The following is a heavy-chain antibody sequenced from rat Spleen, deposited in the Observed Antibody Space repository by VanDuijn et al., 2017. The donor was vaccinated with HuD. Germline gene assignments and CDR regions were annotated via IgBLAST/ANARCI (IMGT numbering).Heavy chain of an antibody. CDR3: ASPLGTGDY. Sequence: EVQLVESGGGVVQPGRSLKFSCVPSGFTFSDYNMAWVRQAPKKGLEWVATIGYDGSSTYYRDSVKGRFTISRDNAKSTLYLQMDSLRSEDTATYYCASPLGTGDYWGQGVMVTVSS. CDR2: IGYDGSST. D-gene: IGHD1-5*01. V-gene: IGHV5-7*01. CDR1: GFTFSDYN. J-gene: IGHJ2*01.